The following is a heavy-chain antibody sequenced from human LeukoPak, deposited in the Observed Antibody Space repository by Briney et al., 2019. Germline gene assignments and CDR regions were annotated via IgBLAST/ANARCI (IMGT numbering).Heavy chain of an antibody. CDR2: IYSRGTT. CDR1: GFTASSED. CDR3: ARQRLLYFFDY. J-gene: IGHJ4*02. Sequence: PGGSLRLSRAVSGFTASSEDMTWVRQAPGKGLEWVSVIYSRGTTSYRDSVKGRFTISRDFSNNTVYLQMNNLTAEDTAIYYCARQRLLYFFDYWGPGTLVTVSS. D-gene: IGHD2-8*01. V-gene: IGHV3-66*04.